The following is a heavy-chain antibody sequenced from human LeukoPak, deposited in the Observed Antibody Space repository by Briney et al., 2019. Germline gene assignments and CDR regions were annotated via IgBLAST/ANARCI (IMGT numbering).Heavy chain of an antibody. D-gene: IGHD5-18*01. J-gene: IGHJ4*02. Sequence: GGSLRLSCAASGFTFKSYGMTWVRQIPGKGLEWVSSITGAGSSTKYADSVNGRFTISRDNSKNTLSLQMTGLRAEDTAVYYCARKVAVAMDLDYWGQGTLVTVSS. CDR2: ITGAGSST. CDR1: GFTFKSYG. CDR3: ARKVAVAMDLDY. V-gene: IGHV3-23*01.